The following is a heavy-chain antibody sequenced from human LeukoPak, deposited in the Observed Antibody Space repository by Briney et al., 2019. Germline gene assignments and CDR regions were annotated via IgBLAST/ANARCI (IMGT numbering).Heavy chain of an antibody. CDR2: IYTRGST. CDR1: GGSINNYY. CDR3: ARGRYCSADICSGGDAFDI. D-gene: IGHD2-15*01. V-gene: IGHV4-4*07. J-gene: IGHJ3*02. Sequence: SETLSLTCTVSGGSINNYYWSWIRQPAGKGPEWIGRIYTRGSTNYNPSLKNRVTMSVDTSKNQFSLKLSSVTAADTAVYYCARGRYCSADICSGGDAFDIWGQGTMVSVSS.